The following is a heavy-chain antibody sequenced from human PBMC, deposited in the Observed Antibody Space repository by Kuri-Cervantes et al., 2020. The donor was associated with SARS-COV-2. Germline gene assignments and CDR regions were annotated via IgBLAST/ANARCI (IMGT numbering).Heavy chain of an antibody. Sequence: GGSLRLSCAASGFTFSSYSMNWVRQAPGKGLEWVSYISSSSSTIYYADSVKGRFTISRDNAKNSLYLQMNSLRAEDTAVYYCAREFCSSTSCEISGPHDAFDIWGQGTMVTVSS. CDR1: GFTFSSYS. CDR3: AREFCSSTSCEISGPHDAFDI. D-gene: IGHD2-2*01. J-gene: IGHJ3*02. CDR2: ISSSSSTI. V-gene: IGHV3-48*01.